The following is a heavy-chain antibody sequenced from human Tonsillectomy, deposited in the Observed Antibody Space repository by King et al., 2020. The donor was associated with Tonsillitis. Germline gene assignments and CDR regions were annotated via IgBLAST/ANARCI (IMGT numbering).Heavy chain of an antibody. Sequence: VQLVESGGGVVQPGRSLRLSCAASGFNFSTYGMHWVRKAPGKGLEWLAVISDDGSNKYYADSVKGRFTISRENSKNTLYLRMNFLKSEDTALYYCTKGVDGYSYGYFDYWGQGVLVSVSS. V-gene: IGHV3-30*18. J-gene: IGHJ4*02. CDR1: GFNFSTYG. D-gene: IGHD5-18*01. CDR2: ISDDGSNK. CDR3: TKGVDGYSYGYFDY.